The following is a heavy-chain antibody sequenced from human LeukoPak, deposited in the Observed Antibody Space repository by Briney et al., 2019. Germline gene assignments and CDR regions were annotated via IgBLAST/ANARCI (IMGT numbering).Heavy chain of an antibody. Sequence: GASVKVSCKACGGTFRSYAFNWVRQAPAQALQWMGGIIPILGTTNYAQQVQGRVTMTTDESTSTAFMELSSLRSEDTAIYYSATEDESATLGFDSWGQGTLLTVSS. CDR2: IIPILGTT. J-gene: IGHJ5*01. D-gene: IGHD1-26*01. V-gene: IGHV1-69*05. CDR3: ATEDESATLGFDS. CDR1: GGTFRSYA.